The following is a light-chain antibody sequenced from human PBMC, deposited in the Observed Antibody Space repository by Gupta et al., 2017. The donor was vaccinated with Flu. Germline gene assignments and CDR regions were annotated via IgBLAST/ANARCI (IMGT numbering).Light chain of an antibody. V-gene: IGKV3-15*01. CDR2: GAA. Sequence: VMTQSPATLSVSPGERVTLSCTASQSITTKIAWYQQKPGQAPRLLIYGAANRATGSPARFSGSGDGTEFTLTISNRQSEDSAVYYCHQYNDWPPMYTFGQGTNLEIK. J-gene: IGKJ2*01. CDR1: QSITTK. CDR3: HQYNDWPPMYT.